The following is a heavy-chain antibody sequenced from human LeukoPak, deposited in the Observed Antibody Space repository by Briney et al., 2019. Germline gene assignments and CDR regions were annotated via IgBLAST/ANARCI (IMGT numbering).Heavy chain of an antibody. D-gene: IGHD3-3*01. CDR2: ISGSGGST. CDR1: GFTFSSYA. Sequence: PGGSLRLSCAASGFTFSSYAMSWVRQAPGKGLEWVSAISGSGGSTYYADSVKGRFTISRDNSKNTLYLQMNSLRAEDTAVYYCAKDHWGNGIPSYMDVWGKGTTVTVSS. V-gene: IGHV3-23*01. CDR3: AKDHWGNGIPSYMDV. J-gene: IGHJ6*03.